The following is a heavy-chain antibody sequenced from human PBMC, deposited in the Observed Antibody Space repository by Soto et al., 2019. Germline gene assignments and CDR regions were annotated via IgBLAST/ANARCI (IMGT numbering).Heavy chain of an antibody. CDR2: TGSGTGPG. Sequence: QVQLVQSGTEVKKPGSSVKVSCKASGGSLSTNPISWVRQAPGQGLEWMGGTGSGTGPGNHAQKFQGRVTVTADKSTGIGYMELTNISSEGRAVYDCARRRSGGFFRFFDSWGQGTLVTVSS. J-gene: IGHJ4*02. D-gene: IGHD2-15*01. CDR3: ARRRSGGFFRFFDS. CDR1: GGSLSTNP. V-gene: IGHV1-69*06.